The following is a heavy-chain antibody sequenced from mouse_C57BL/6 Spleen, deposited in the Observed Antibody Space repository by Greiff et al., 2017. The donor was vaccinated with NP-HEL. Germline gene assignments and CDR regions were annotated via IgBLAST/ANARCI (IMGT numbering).Heavy chain of an antibody. V-gene: IGHV3-6*01. CDR3: ARDKASLAWFAY. D-gene: IGHD6-1*01. CDR1: GYSITSGYY. Sequence: ESGPGLVKPSQSLSLTCSVTGYSITSGYYWNWIRQFPGNKLEWMGYISYDGSNNYNPSLKNRISITRDTSKNQFFLKLNSVTTEDTATYYCARDKASLAWFAYWGQGTLVTVSA. J-gene: IGHJ3*01. CDR2: ISYDGSN.